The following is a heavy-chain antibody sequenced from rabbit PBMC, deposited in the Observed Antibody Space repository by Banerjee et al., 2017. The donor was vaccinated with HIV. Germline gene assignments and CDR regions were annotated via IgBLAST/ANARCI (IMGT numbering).Heavy chain of an antibody. Sequence: QEQLEESGGDLVKPEGSLTLTCTASGFSFNNKYVMCWVRQAPGKGLEWIACMNTISADTVYATWAKGRFTISKTSSTVDLKMTSLTVADTATYFCARESTILRVEVQMPHYFDLWGPGTLVTVS. CDR3: ARESTILRVEVQMPHYFDL. CDR1: GFSFNNKYV. V-gene: IGHV1S45*01. CDR2: MNTISADT. J-gene: IGHJ4*01. D-gene: IGHD6-1*01.